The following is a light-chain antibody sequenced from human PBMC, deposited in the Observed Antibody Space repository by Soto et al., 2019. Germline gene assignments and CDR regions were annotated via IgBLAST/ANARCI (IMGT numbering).Light chain of an antibody. CDR2: GAS. Sequence: EIVLTQSPGTLYLSPGERATLSCRASQSISSRYLAWYQQKPGQAPRLLIYGASSRATGIPDRFSGSGSGTDFILTISRLEPEDFAVYYCQQYGSSFTFGPGTKVDIK. CDR3: QQYGSSFT. CDR1: QSISSRY. V-gene: IGKV3-20*01. J-gene: IGKJ3*01.